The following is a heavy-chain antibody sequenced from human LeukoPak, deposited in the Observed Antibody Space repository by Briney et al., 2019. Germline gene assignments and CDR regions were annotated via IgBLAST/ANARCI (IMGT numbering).Heavy chain of an antibody. CDR1: GGTFSSYA. CDR2: ISPYSGGT. CDR3: ARGGAYTYGYY. V-gene: IGHV1-2*02. J-gene: IGHJ4*02. D-gene: IGHD5-18*01. Sequence: GASVKVSCKASGGTFSSYAISWVRQAPGQGLEWMGWISPYSGGTNYAQKFQGRVTMTRDTSISTAYMELSSLRSDDTAVYYCARGGAYTYGYYWGQGTLVTVSS.